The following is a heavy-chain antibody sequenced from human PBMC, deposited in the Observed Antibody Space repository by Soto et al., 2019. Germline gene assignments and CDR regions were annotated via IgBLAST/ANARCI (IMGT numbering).Heavy chain of an antibody. CDR3: ARDRSGQQLFTWFDP. J-gene: IGHJ5*02. V-gene: IGHV1-3*01. CDR2: INAGNGNT. D-gene: IGHD6-13*01. CDR1: GYTFTSYS. Sequence: ASVKVSCKASGYTFTSYSMHWVRQAPGQRLEWMGWINAGNGNTKYSQKFQGRVAITRDTSASTAYMELSSLRSEDTAVYYCARDRSGQQLFTWFDPWGQGTLVTVSS.